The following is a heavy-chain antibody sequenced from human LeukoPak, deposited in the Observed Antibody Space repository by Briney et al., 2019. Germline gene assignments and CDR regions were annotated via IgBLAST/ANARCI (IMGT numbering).Heavy chain of an antibody. CDR2: ISAYNGNT. Sequence: GASVKVSCKASGYTFTGYYMHWVRQAPGQGLEWMGWISAYNGNTNYAQKLQGRVTMTTDTSTSTAYMELRSLRSDDTAVYYCARDQAQDDFWSEVGWFDPWGQGTLVTVSS. J-gene: IGHJ5*02. V-gene: IGHV1-18*04. CDR3: ARDQAQDDFWSEVGWFDP. D-gene: IGHD3-3*01. CDR1: GYTFTGYY.